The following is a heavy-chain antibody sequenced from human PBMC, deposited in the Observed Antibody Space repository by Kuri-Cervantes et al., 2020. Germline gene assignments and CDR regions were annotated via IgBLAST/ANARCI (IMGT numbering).Heavy chain of an antibody. V-gene: IGHV3-30*04. CDR1: GFIFRLYA. Sequence: GESLKISCAASGFIFRLYAMHWVRQAPGKGLEWVAVMSFDETKKYYADSVKGRFTISRDNSKNTPYLQMNSLRAEDTAVYYCARGGPWVPAATSWFDPWGQGTLVTVSS. D-gene: IGHD2-2*01. CDR3: ARGGPWVPAATSWFDP. CDR2: MSFDETKK. J-gene: IGHJ5*02.